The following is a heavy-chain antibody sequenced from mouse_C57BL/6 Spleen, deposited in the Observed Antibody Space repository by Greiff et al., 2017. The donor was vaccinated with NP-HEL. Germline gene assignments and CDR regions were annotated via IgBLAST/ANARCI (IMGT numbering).Heavy chain of an antibody. CDR1: GYTFTSYW. Sequence: VQLQQPGAELVKPGASVKLSCKASGYTFTSYWMHWVKQRPGRGLEWIGRIDPNSGGTKYNEKFKSKATLTVDKPSSTAYMQLSSLTSEDSAVYYCARSVNYYGSSYWYFDVWGTGTTVTVSS. CDR3: ARSVNYYGSSYWYFDV. V-gene: IGHV1-72*01. CDR2: IDPNSGGT. D-gene: IGHD1-1*01. J-gene: IGHJ1*03.